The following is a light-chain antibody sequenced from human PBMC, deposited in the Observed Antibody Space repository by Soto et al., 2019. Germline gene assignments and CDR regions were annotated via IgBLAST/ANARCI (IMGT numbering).Light chain of an antibody. CDR3: HQYGTSPQT. V-gene: IGKV3-20*01. CDR1: QSVSSSY. Sequence: EVVLTQSPGTVSLSPGERATLSCRASQSVSSSYLAWYQHKRGQAPRLLMYGASSRATGVPDRFSGWGSGTDFTLTISRLEHEDFAVYYCHQYGTSPQTFGQGTKVEVK. CDR2: GAS. J-gene: IGKJ1*01.